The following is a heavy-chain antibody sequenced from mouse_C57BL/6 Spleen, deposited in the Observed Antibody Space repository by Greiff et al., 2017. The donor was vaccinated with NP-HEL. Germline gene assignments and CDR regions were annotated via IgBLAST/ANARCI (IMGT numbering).Heavy chain of an antibody. CDR2: ISDGGSYT. J-gene: IGHJ3*01. CDR3: ARAEGDYDVGPWFAY. D-gene: IGHD2-4*01. Sequence: EVQVVESGGGLVKPGGSLKLSCAASGFTFSSYAMSWVRQTPEKRLEWVATISDGGSYTYYPDNVKGRFTISRDNAKNNLYLQMSHLKSEDTAMYYCARAEGDYDVGPWFAYWGQGTLVTVSA. CDR1: GFTFSSYA. V-gene: IGHV5-4*01.